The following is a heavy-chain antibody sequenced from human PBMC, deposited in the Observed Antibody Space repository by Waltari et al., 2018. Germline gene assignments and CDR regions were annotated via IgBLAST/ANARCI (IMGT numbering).Heavy chain of an antibody. CDR3: ARDLTYYYDSSGYTANAFDI. D-gene: IGHD3-22*01. J-gene: IGHJ3*02. CDR2: IYTSGST. CDR1: GGSISSGSYY. V-gene: IGHV4-61*02. Sequence: VKPSQTLSLTCTVSGGSISSGSYYWSWIRQPAGKGLEWIGRIYTSGSTNYNPSLKSRGTIAVDTSKNHFSLKLSSVTAADTAVYYCARDLTYYYDSSGYTANAFDIWGQGTMVTVSS.